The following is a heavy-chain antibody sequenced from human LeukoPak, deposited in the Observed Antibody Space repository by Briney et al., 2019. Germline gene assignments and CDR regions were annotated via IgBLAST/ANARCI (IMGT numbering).Heavy chain of an antibody. Sequence: KPSETLSLTCTVSGDSINSSHWSWIRQPPGKGLEWIGHMYYIGSTNYNPSLKSRVTISIDTSKNQFSLKLSSVTAADTAVYYCARRGYDSSGYYSYLDYWGQGTLVTVSS. D-gene: IGHD3-22*01. CDR3: ARRGYDSSGYYSYLDY. J-gene: IGHJ4*02. CDR1: GDSINSSH. CDR2: MYYIGST. V-gene: IGHV4-59*08.